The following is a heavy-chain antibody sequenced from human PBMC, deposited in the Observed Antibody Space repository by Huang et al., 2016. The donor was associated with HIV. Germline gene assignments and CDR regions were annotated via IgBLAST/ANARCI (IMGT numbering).Heavy chain of an antibody. CDR1: GYTFNKYT. J-gene: IGHJ5*02. CDR3: ARDVRESTDFWVNYSWFDR. CDR2: INTNTVNP. Sequence: QVQLVQSGSELKKPGASVSVSCKASGYTFNKYTMNWVRQAPGQGLEWVGSINTNTVNPTYARDFTGRFVFSLDTAVSTAYLQISNLKTEDTAVYYCARDVRESTDFWVNYSWFDRWGQGTLVTVSS. V-gene: IGHV7-4-1*02. D-gene: IGHD3-10*01.